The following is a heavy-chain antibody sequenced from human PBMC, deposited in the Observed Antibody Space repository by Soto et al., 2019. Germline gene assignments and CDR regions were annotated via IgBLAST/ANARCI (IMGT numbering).Heavy chain of an antibody. Sequence: EMQLVESGGGLVKPGESLRLSCAGSGFTFSSYSVTGVRHAPGKGLDWVSSISTRSSYVYYADSVKGRFTISRDNAKNSLYPQMNSLRAEDTAVYYCARVGAVPGWYSDLWGRGTLVTVSS. CDR1: GFTFSSYS. CDR2: ISTRSSYV. D-gene: IGHD6-19*01. V-gene: IGHV3-21*04. CDR3: ARVGAVPGWYSDL. J-gene: IGHJ2*01.